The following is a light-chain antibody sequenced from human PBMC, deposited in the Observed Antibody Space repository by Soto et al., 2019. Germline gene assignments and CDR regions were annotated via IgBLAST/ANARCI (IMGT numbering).Light chain of an antibody. Sequence: QSVLTQPPSASGTPGQRVTISCSGSSSNIGSNYVYWYQQLPGTAPKLLIYRNNQRPSGVPDRFSGSKSGTSASLAISGLRSEGEADYYCAAWDDSLSGPVVFGGGTKVTVL. V-gene: IGLV1-47*01. CDR3: AAWDDSLSGPVV. CDR1: SSNIGSNY. CDR2: RNN. J-gene: IGLJ2*01.